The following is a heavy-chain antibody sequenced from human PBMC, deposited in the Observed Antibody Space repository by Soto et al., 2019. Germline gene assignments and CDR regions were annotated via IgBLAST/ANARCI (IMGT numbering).Heavy chain of an antibody. Sequence: GGSLRLSCAASGFTFSSYAMHWVRQAPGKGLEWVAVISYDGSNKYYADSVKGRFTISRDNSKNTLYLQMNSLRAEDTAVYYCARSDGYNFPYYYGMDVWGQGTTVTVSS. J-gene: IGHJ6*02. D-gene: IGHD5-12*01. CDR1: GFTFSSYA. V-gene: IGHV3-30-3*01. CDR3: ARSDGYNFPYYYGMDV. CDR2: ISYDGSNK.